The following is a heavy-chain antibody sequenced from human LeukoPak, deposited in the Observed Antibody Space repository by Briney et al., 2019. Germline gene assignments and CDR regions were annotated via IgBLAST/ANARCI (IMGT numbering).Heavy chain of an antibody. D-gene: IGHD3-22*01. J-gene: IGHJ4*02. CDR1: GYTFTGYY. Sequence: ASVKVSCKASGYTFTGYYMHWVRQAPGQGREWMGWINPNSGGTNYAQKFQGRVTMTRDTSISTAYMELSSLRSEDTAVYYCARALSSSGYSGYWGQGTLVTVSS. CDR3: ARALSSSGYSGY. V-gene: IGHV1-2*02. CDR2: INPNSGGT.